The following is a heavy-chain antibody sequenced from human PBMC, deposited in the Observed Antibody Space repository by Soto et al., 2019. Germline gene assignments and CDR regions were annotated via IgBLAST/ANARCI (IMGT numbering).Heavy chain of an antibody. J-gene: IGHJ3*02. Sequence: EASGKVSGRASGCTFTSYGISWVRQAPGQGLEWMGWISAYNGNTNYAQKLQGRVTMTTDTSTSTAYMELRSLRSDDTAVYYCARVHYDFRPRPDAFDIWGQGTMVNVSS. CDR2: ISAYNGNT. CDR3: ARVHYDFRPRPDAFDI. CDR1: GCTFTSYG. D-gene: IGHD3-3*01. V-gene: IGHV1-18*01.